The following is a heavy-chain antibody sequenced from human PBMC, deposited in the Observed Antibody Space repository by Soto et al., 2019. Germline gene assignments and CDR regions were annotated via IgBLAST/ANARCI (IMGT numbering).Heavy chain of an antibody. J-gene: IGHJ4*02. CDR3: AKRLEGPPGYYSEDY. D-gene: IGHD3-9*01. CDR1: VLSFSNYR. Sequence: LGGPLRLSCTASVLSFSNYRMNWVRQAPGKGLERVSAISAGSGGTYYTESVRGRFTVSRDNAKNTLYLQMNRLRVEDTAVYYCAKRLEGPPGYYSEDYWGQGTLVTVSS. V-gene: IGHV3-23*01. CDR2: ISAGSGGT.